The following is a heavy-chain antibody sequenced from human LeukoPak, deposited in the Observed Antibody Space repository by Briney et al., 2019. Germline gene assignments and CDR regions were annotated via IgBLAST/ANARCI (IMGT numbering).Heavy chain of an antibody. CDR2: RSYDESNK. D-gene: IGHD3-22*01. Sequence: PGRSLRLSCAASGFTFSSYGMDLVRQAPGKGLEWVGVRSYDESNKYYQNSVKGLFTNSKDNSKNTLYLQMNSLRAEDTAVYYCAKVPYYYGRYQDYWGEGTLVTLSS. V-gene: IGHV3-30*18. CDR3: AKVPYYYGRYQDY. J-gene: IGHJ4*02. CDR1: GFTFSSYG.